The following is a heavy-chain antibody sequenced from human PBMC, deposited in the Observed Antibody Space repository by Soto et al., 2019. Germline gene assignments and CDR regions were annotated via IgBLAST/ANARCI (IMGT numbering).Heavy chain of an antibody. Sequence: EVQLLESGGGSVQPGGSLRLSCAASGFTFSNYAMTWVRQAPGKGLEWVSTMSGTAGNTYYADSVKGRFTISRDNSKNPLYLQMNSLRAEDTAVYYCAQKYYFGSGSYVFYFDYWGQGTLVTVSS. CDR2: MSGTAGNT. J-gene: IGHJ4*02. CDR3: AQKYYFGSGSYVFYFDY. V-gene: IGHV3-23*01. CDR1: GFTFSNYA. D-gene: IGHD3-10*01.